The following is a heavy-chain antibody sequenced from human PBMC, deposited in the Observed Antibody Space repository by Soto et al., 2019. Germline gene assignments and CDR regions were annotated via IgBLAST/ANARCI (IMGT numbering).Heavy chain of an antibody. V-gene: IGHV4-34*01. CDR3: ARDKITGLFAY. Sequence: SETLSLTCAVYGGSFSGYYWTWIRQPPGTGLEWIGEINHSGSTNYNPSLKSRVTILVDTSKNQFSLKLTSVTAADTAVYYCARDKITGLFAYWGQGTLVPVSS. J-gene: IGHJ4*02. D-gene: IGHD2-8*02. CDR1: GGSFSGYY. CDR2: INHSGST.